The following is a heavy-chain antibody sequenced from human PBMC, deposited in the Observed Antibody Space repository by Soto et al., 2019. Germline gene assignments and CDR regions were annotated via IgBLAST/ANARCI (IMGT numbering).Heavy chain of an antibody. D-gene: IGHD3-22*01. CDR3: ARDGDSSGYYSIYYYYGMDV. J-gene: IGHJ6*02. CDR1: GFIVDDYA. Sequence: GGSLRLSCVGSGFIVDDYAMHWVRQAPGKGLEWVAVISYDGSNKYYADFVKGRFTISRDNSKNTLFLQMNSLRAEDTAVYYCARDGDSSGYYSIYYYYGMDVWGQGTTVTVSS. CDR2: ISYDGSNK. V-gene: IGHV3-30-3*01.